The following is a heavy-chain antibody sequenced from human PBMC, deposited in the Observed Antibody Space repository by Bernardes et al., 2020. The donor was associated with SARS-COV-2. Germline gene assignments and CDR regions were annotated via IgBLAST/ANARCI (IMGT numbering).Heavy chain of an antibody. Sequence: GESLKISCKGSGYDFTTYWIGWVRPMPGKGLEWMGIIYPGDSDARYSPSFQGQVTISVDKSVSATHLQWSSLKASDSAIYYCARQSTSSAEGFFDYWGQGSLVTVSS. CDR3: ARQSTSSAEGFFDY. D-gene: IGHD2-2*01. V-gene: IGHV5-51*01. CDR2: IYPGDSDA. CDR1: GYDFTTYW. J-gene: IGHJ4*02.